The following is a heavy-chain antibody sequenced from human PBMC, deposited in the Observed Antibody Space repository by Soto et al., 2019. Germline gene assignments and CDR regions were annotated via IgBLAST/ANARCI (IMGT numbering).Heavy chain of an antibody. J-gene: IGHJ3*02. CDR1: GGTFSSYA. Sequence: SVKVSCKASGGTFSSYAISWVRQAPGQGLEWIGGIIPIFGTANYAQKFQGRVTITADESTSTAYMELSSLRSEDTAVYYCARQRDGYNNAFDIWGQGTMVTVSS. CDR2: IIPIFGTA. CDR3: ARQRDGYNNAFDI. V-gene: IGHV1-69*13. D-gene: IGHD5-12*01.